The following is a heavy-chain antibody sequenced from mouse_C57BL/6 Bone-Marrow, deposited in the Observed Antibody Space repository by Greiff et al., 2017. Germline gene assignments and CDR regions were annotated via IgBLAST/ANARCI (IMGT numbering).Heavy chain of an antibody. CDR2: IDPSDSYT. Sequence: VQLQQPGAELVMPGASVKLSCKASGYTFTSYWMHWVKQRPGQGLEWIGEIDPSDSYTNYNQKFKGKATLTVDKSSSTAYMQLSSLTSEDSAVYYCARRVYYGSCCYFDYWGQGTTLTVSS. V-gene: IGHV1-69*01. CDR3: ARRVYYGSCCYFDY. J-gene: IGHJ2*01. CDR1: GYTFTSYW. D-gene: IGHD1-1*01.